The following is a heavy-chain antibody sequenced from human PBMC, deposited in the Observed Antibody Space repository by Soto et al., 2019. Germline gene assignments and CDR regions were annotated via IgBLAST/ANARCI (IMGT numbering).Heavy chain of an antibody. CDR3: TTPVVVTADDDFDI. J-gene: IGHJ3*02. V-gene: IGHV3-15*01. Sequence: EVQLVESGGGLVKPGGSLRLSCAASGFTFSNAWMSWVRQAPGKGLEWVGRIKSKTDGGTTDYAAPVKGRFTISRDDSKNTLYLQMNSLKTEDTAVYYCTTPVVVTADDDFDIWGQGTMVTVSS. CDR1: GFTFSNAW. D-gene: IGHD2-21*02. CDR2: IKSKTDGGTT.